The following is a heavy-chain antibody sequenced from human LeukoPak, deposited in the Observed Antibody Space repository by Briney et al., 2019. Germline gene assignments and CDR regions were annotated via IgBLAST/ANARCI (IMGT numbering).Heavy chain of an antibody. CDR1: GGSFSSDNYY. Sequence: SETLSLTCTVSGGSFSSDNYYWSWIRQPPGKGLEWIGEINHSGSTNYNPSLKSRVTISVDTSKNQFSLKLSSVTAADTAVYYCARHSIQHLEDRVTPLHFDYWGQGTLVTVSS. D-gene: IGHD4-23*01. CDR2: INHSGST. J-gene: IGHJ4*02. CDR3: ARHSIQHLEDRVTPLHFDY. V-gene: IGHV4-39*01.